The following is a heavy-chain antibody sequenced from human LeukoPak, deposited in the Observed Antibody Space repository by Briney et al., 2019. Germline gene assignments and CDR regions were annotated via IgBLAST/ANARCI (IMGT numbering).Heavy chain of an antibody. J-gene: IGHJ3*02. D-gene: IGHD3-3*01. CDR1: GGSFSDYY. CDR2: INHGGSA. V-gene: IGHV4-34*01. CDR3: ARVFGYFVAFDI. Sequence: PSETLSLTCAVYGGSFSDYYWSWIRHPPGKGLEWIGEINHGGSANFNPSLKSRVTISVDTSKNQFSLKLSSVTAADTAVYYCARVFGYFVAFDIWGQGTMVTVSS.